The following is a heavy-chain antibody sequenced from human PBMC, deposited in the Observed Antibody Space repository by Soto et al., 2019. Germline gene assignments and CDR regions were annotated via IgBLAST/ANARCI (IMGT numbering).Heavy chain of an antibody. CDR2: IYYSGST. CDR3: ASTYSSSLQAPLWIVVDP. V-gene: IGHV4-39*01. CDR1: GGSISSGGYY. Sequence: SETLSLTCTVSGGSISSGGYYWSWIRQHPGKGLEWIGYIYYSGSTYYNPSLKSRVTISVDTSKNQFSLKLSSVTAADTAVYYCASTYSSSLQAPLWIVVDPWGQGTLVTVSS. J-gene: IGHJ5*02. D-gene: IGHD6-13*01.